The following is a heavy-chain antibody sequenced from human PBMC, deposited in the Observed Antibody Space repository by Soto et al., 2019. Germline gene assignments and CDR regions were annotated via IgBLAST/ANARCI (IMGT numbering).Heavy chain of an antibody. Sequence: EVQLLESGGGLVQPGGSLRLSCAASGFSFSSYAMSWVRQAPGKGLEWFSAISGSGGSTYYADSVKGRFTISRDNSKNALYLQMNSLRAEDTAVYYCGKDGDSSSWYYFDYWGQGTLVTVSS. V-gene: IGHV3-23*01. CDR3: GKDGDSSSWYYFDY. CDR1: GFSFSSYA. CDR2: ISGSGGST. D-gene: IGHD6-13*01. J-gene: IGHJ4*02.